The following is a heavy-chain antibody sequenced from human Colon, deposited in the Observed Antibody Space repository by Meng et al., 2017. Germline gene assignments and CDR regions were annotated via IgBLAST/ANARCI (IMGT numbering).Heavy chain of an antibody. CDR3: ASLHFGRLGAGNAY. J-gene: IGHJ4*01. Sequence: GHLARGGVRVSGRSKILSMVCVAHGESFSGYSWTRLRQSAGKGLEWIREINESGTTNYNPSLKSRVPLSREKSKTKFTLKIAYVTAADSVTYSCASLHFGRLGAGNAYWGHGTLVTVSS. V-gene: IGHV4-34*02. CDR1: GESFSGYS. D-gene: IGHD3-3*02. CDR2: INESGTT.